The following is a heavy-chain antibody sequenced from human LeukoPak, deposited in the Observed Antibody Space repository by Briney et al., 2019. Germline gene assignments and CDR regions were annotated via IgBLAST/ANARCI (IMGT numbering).Heavy chain of an antibody. V-gene: IGHV3-23*01. Sequence: GGSLRLSCAASGFTFSTYAMTWVRQASGKGLEWVSVISGSGGSTYYADSVKGRFTISRDKSKNTLYLQMDSLRVEDTAVYYCAKDDRPSDYYDSSGYFFLPLFYFDNWGQGTLVTVSS. D-gene: IGHD3-22*01. J-gene: IGHJ4*02. CDR1: GFTFSTYA. CDR3: AKDDRPSDYYDSSGYFFLPLFYFDN. CDR2: ISGSGGST.